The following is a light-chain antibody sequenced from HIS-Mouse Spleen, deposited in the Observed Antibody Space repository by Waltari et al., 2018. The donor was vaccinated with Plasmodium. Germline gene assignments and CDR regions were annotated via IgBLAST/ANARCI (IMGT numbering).Light chain of an antibody. V-gene: IGLV3-10*01. CDR2: EDS. CDR1: ALPKKY. Sequence: SYELTQPPSVSVSPGQTARITCSGDALPKKYAYSYQQKSGQAPLLVISEDSKLPSGIPGRFSGSSSGARAALTISGAKVEDEADYYCYSTDSSGNHRVFGGGTKLTVL. J-gene: IGLJ3*02. CDR3: YSTDSSGNHRV.